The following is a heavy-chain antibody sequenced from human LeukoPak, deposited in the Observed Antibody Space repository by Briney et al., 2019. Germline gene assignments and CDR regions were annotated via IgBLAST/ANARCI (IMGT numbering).Heavy chain of an antibody. CDR3: AKESQLLYWGKYNWFDP. J-gene: IGHJ5*02. D-gene: IGHD2-2*02. Sequence: PGGSLRLSCAASGFTFDDYAMHWVRQAPGKGLEWVSGISWNSGSIGYADSVKGRFTISRDNAKNSLYLQMNSLRAEDTALYYCAKESQLLYWGKYNWFDPWGQGTLVTVSS. CDR2: ISWNSGSI. V-gene: IGHV3-9*01. CDR1: GFTFDDYA.